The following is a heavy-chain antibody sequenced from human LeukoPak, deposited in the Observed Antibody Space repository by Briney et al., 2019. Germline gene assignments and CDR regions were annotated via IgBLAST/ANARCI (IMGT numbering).Heavy chain of an antibody. CDR1: GGSFSGYY. J-gene: IGHJ5*02. V-gene: IGHV4-34*01. CDR2: INHSGST. D-gene: IGHD3-22*01. Sequence: SETLSLTCAVYGGSFSGYYWCWIRQPPGKGLEWIGEINHSGSTNCNPSLKSRVTISVDTSKNQFSLKLSSVTAADTAVYYCAITHSSGSPNWFDPWGQGTLVTVSS. CDR3: AITHSSGSPNWFDP.